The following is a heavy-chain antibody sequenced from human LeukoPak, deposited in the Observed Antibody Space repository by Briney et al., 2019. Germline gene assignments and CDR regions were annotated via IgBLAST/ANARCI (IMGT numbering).Heavy chain of an antibody. J-gene: IGHJ4*02. CDR1: GFTFSTFA. V-gene: IGHV3-74*01. D-gene: IGHD2-15*01. Sequence: PGGSLRLSCAASGFTFSTFAMIWVRQPPGKGLEWVSRLNSDGSSTNYADSVKGRFTISRDNAKNSLYLQMNSLRAEDTAVYYCATTYCSGASCAKRDFDYWGQGTLVTVSS. CDR3: ATTYCSGASCAKRDFDY. CDR2: LNSDGSST.